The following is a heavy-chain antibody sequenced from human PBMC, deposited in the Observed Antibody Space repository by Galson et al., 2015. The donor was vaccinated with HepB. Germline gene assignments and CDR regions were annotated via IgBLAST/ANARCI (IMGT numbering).Heavy chain of an antibody. V-gene: IGHV3-21*01. D-gene: IGHD5-24*01. CDR2: ISSSSSYI. CDR1: GFTFSSYS. CDR3: ARDEERWLQTVGYMDV. J-gene: IGHJ6*03. Sequence: LRLSCAASGFTFSSYSMNWVRQAPGKGLEWVSSISSSSSYIYYADSVKGRFTISRDNAKNSLYLQMNSLRAEDTAVYYCARDEERWLQTVGYMDVWGKGTTVTVSS.